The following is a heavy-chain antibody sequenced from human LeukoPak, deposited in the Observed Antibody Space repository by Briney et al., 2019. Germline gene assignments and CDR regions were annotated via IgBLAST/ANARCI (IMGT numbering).Heavy chain of an antibody. CDR1: GVTFSSYS. CDR3: VRGDYGDYTLFDY. CDR2: IYSGGST. Sequence: GGSLRLSCAASGVTFSSYSMSWVRQAPGKGLEWVSVIYSGGSTYYADSVKGRFTISRDNSKNTLYLQMNSLRAEDTAAYYCVRGDYGDYTLFDYWGQGTLVTVSS. V-gene: IGHV3-53*01. J-gene: IGHJ4*02. D-gene: IGHD4-17*01.